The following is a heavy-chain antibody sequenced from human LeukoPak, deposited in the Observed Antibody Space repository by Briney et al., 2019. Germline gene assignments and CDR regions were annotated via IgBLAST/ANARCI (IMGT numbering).Heavy chain of an antibody. V-gene: IGHV1-18*01. CDR1: GYSFSSHG. J-gene: IGHJ4*02. CDR2: ISAYNGNT. Sequence: ASVKVSCKASGYSFSSHGISWVRQAPGQGLEWMGWISAYNGNTNYAQKLQGRVTMTTDTSTGTAYMELRSLRSDDTAVYYCARSGRGTYYYFDYWGQGTLVTVSS. CDR3: ARSGRGTYYYFDY. D-gene: IGHD1-26*01.